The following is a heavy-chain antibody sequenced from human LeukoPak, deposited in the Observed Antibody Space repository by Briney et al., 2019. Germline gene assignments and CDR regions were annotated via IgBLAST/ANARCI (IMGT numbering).Heavy chain of an antibody. CDR2: ISSGSGYM. D-gene: IGHD5-12*01. CDR1: GFAFSSYN. V-gene: IGHV3-21*01. J-gene: IGHJ4*02. CDR3: ARAGLYSGSGLDY. Sequence: GGSLRLSCAVSGFAFSSYNMNWVRQSPGKGLEWVSSISSGSGYMYYADSVKGRFTISRDNAKNSLYLEMSSLRAEDTAVYYCARAGLYSGSGLDYWGQGTLVTVSS.